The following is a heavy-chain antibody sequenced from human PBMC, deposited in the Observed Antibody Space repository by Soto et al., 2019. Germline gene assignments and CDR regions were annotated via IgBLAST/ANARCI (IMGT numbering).Heavy chain of an antibody. V-gene: IGHV3-23*01. Sequence: GGSLRLSCAASGFTVSSHAMSWVRQAPGKGLEWVSSISGSGDGTYYGDSVKGRFTISRDSSSSTLYLEMKNLRGEDTAVYFCTRSRRSILMVYGFGGMDVWGQGTKVTVYS. CDR1: GFTVSSHA. CDR3: TRSRRSILMVYGFGGMDV. CDR2: ISGSGDGT. J-gene: IGHJ6*02. D-gene: IGHD2-8*01.